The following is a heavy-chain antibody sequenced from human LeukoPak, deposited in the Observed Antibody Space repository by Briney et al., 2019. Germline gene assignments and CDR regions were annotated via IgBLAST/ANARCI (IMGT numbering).Heavy chain of an antibody. J-gene: IGHJ3*02. Sequence: SSETLSLTCAVSGSYISSGYYWGWIRQPPGKGLEWIGNAFHTGTTNYNPSLKSRVTISVDSSKKYFSLKLRSMTAADTAVYFCARLPYDSIGYYAFDIWGQGTIVTVPS. D-gene: IGHD3-22*01. CDR1: GSYISSGYY. V-gene: IGHV4-38-2*01. CDR3: ARLPYDSIGYYAFDI. CDR2: AFHTGTT.